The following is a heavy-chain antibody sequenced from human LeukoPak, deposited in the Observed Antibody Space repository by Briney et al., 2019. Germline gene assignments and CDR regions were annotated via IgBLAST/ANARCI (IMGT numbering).Heavy chain of an antibody. CDR2: ISWDGGTT. J-gene: IGHJ4*02. D-gene: IGHD2-21*02. CDR3: AKGRGFYCGGDCYLDY. Sequence: GGSLRLSCAASGSTFSSYEMNWVRQAPGKGLEWVSLISWDGGTTSYADSVKGRFTISRDNSKNSLYLQLNSLRAEDTALYYCAKGRGFYCGGDCYLDYWGQGTLVTVSS. V-gene: IGHV3-43D*03. CDR1: GSTFSSYE.